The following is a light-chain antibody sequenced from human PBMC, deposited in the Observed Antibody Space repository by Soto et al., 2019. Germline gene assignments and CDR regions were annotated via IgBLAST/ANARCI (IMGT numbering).Light chain of an antibody. CDR1: ESVSDNY. J-gene: IGKJ4*01. CDR2: GAS. CDR3: QQYGSSPLT. Sequence: EIVLTQSPGTLSLSPGERATLSCRASESVSDNYLAWYQQRSGQAPRLVIYGASRRASAVPDRFGGSGSGADFTLTISRLEPEDFAVYYCQQYGSSPLTFGGGTKVEIK. V-gene: IGKV3-20*01.